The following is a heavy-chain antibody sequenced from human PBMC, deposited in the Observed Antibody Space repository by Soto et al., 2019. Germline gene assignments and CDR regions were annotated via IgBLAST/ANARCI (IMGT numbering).Heavy chain of an antibody. CDR3: ARGPSRSSSLGWFDP. CDR1: VFTVSSNY. J-gene: IGHJ5*02. Sequence: PWWSLRLSCSASVFTVSSNYMSWLRQAPGKGLEWVSVIYSGESKLYADSVKGRFTISRDNFKNTLYLQMNSLRAEDTAVYYCARGPSRSSSLGWFDPWGQGALVTVSS. CDR2: IYSGESK. V-gene: IGHV3-53*01. D-gene: IGHD6-6*01.